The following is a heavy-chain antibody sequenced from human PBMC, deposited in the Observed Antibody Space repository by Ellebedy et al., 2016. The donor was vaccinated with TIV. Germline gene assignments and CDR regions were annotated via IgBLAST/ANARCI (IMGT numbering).Heavy chain of an antibody. D-gene: IGHD3-22*01. CDR2: IYESGYT. CDR1: GGSSISGSYY. V-gene: IGHV4-61*01. J-gene: IGHJ4*02. Sequence: SETLSLXXSVAGGSSISGSYYWSWIRQPPGKALEWIGYIYESGYTNYNPSLRSRVTISLETSKNQFSLKLTSLTAADTAVYYCARDRSGDYSDSSGSLDYWGQGTLVTVSS. CDR3: ARDRSGDYSDSSGSLDY.